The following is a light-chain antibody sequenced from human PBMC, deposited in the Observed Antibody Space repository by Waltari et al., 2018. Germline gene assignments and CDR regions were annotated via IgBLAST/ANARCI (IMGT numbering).Light chain of an antibody. J-gene: IGKJ4*01. Sequence: DIVMTQSPDSLAVSLGERATINCKSSPSVFYTTNNKNYLAWYQQKPGQPPKLLIYLATTRESGVPDRFSGSGSGTNFTRTLSSLQAEDVAVYYCQQYHSPPQTFGGGTKVEIK. CDR2: LAT. CDR1: PSVFYTTNNKNY. CDR3: QQYHSPPQT. V-gene: IGKV4-1*01.